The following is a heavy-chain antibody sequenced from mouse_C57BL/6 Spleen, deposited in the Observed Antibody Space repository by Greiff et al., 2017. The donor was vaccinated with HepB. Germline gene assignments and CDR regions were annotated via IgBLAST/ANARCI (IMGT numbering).Heavy chain of an antibody. D-gene: IGHD1-1*01. Sequence: EVKLVESGPGLAKPSQTLSLTCSVTGYSITSDYWNWIRKFPGNKLEYMGYISYSGSTYYNPSLKSRISITRDTSKNQYYLQLNSVTTEDTATYYCARCTHYYGSSYEDYYAMDYWGQGTSVTVSS. CDR3: ARCTHYYGSSYEDYYAMDY. CDR1: GYSITSDY. V-gene: IGHV3-8*01. J-gene: IGHJ4*01. CDR2: ISYSGST.